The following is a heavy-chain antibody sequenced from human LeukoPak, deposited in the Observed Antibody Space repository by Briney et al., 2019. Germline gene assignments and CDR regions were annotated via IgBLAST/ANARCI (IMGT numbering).Heavy chain of an antibody. CDR3: AKEGRLRYFDWLLQKYYFDY. Sequence: PGGSLRLSCAASGFTFSSYGMHWVRQAPGKGLEWVAFIRYDGSNKNYADSVKGRFTISRDNSKNTLYLQMNSLRAEDTAVYYCAKEGRLRYFDWLLQKYYFDYWGQGTLVTVSS. V-gene: IGHV3-30*02. J-gene: IGHJ4*02. D-gene: IGHD3-9*01. CDR2: IRYDGSNK. CDR1: GFTFSSYG.